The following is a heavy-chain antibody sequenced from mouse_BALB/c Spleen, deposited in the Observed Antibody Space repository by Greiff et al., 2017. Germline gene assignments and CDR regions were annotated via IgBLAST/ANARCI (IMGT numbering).Heavy chain of an antibody. CDR2: ISSGGSYT. Sequence: EVQVVESGGDLVKPGGYLKLSCAASGFTFSSYGMSWVRQTPDKRLEWVATISSGGSYTYYPDSVKGRFTISRDNAKNTLYLQMSSLKSEDTAMYYCARGGAMDYWGQGTSVTVSS. V-gene: IGHV5-6*01. CDR1: GFTFSSYG. J-gene: IGHJ4*01. CDR3: ARGGAMDY.